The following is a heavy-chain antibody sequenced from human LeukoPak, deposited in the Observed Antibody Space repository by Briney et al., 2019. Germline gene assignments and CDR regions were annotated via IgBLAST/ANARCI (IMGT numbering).Heavy chain of an antibody. D-gene: IGHD2-15*01. V-gene: IGHV3-53*01. J-gene: IGHJ3*01. CDR2: INSSGTT. Sequence: GGSLRLSCAASGFIFSNNYMSWVRQAPGKRLEWVSVINSSGTTYYADSVKGRFTISRDDAKNTAYLQMNSLRADDTAIYYCARSDCSSGSGTCYTSFGALDFWGQGTMVTVS. CDR1: GFIFSNNY. CDR3: ARSDCSSGSGTCYTSFGALDF.